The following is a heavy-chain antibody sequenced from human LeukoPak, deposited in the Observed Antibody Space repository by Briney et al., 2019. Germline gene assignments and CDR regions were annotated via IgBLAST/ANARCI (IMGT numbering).Heavy chain of an antibody. CDR1: GFTFSSYS. V-gene: IGHV3-21*01. CDR3: ARDWNRDSAEDGFPDY. D-gene: IGHD1-1*01. J-gene: IGHJ4*02. CDR2: ISSSSSYI. Sequence: GGSLRLSCAASGFTFSSYSMNWVRQAPGKGLEWVSSISSSSSYIYYADSVKGRFTISRDNAKNSLYLQMNSLRAEDTAVYYCARDWNRDSAEDGFPDYWGQGTLVTVSS.